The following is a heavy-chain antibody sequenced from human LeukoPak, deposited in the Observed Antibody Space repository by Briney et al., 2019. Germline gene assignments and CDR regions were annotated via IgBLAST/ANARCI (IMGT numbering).Heavy chain of an antibody. CDR3: ARETNSYYYDSSGPAAGAFDI. CDR1: GGSISSYY. CDR2: IYYSGST. D-gene: IGHD3-22*01. V-gene: IGHV4-59*06. Sequence: PSETLSLTCTVSGGSISSYYWSWIRQPPGKGLEWIGYIYYSGSTYYNPSLKSRVTVSVDTSKNQFSLKLSSVTAADTAVYYCARETNSYYYDSSGPAAGAFDIWGQGTMVTVSS. J-gene: IGHJ3*02.